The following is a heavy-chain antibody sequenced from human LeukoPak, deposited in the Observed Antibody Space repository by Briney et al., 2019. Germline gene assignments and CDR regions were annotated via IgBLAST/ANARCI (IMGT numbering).Heavy chain of an antibody. D-gene: IGHD2-15*01. CDR3: VIGVGWQPDY. Sequence: SETLSLTWTVFGDSVTGYFLNWVRQPPGKGLEWIGHIHKIGTTNYNPSLKSRLTISADTSKNQFSLQLRSVTAADTAVYYCVIGVGWQPDYWGQGALATVSS. J-gene: IGHJ4*02. CDR1: GDSVTGYF. V-gene: IGHV4-59*02. CDR2: IHKIGTT.